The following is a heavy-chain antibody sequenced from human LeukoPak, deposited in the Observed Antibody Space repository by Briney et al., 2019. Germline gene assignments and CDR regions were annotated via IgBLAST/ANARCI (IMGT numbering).Heavy chain of an antibody. J-gene: IGHJ3*02. Sequence: GASVKVSCKASGYTFTSYDINWVRQATGQGLEWMGWMNPNSGNTGYAQKFQGRVTMTRNTSISTAYMELSSLRSEDTAVYYCARPSGPYYYDTSRSDAFDIWGQGTMATVSS. V-gene: IGHV1-8*01. CDR1: GYTFTSYD. CDR3: ARPSGPYYYDTSRSDAFDI. D-gene: IGHD3-22*01. CDR2: MNPNSGNT.